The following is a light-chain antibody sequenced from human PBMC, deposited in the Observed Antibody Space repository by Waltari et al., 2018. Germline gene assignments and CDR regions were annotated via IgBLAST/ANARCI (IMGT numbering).Light chain of an antibody. Sequence: QSALTQPASVSGSPGQSLTISCTGTSSDIGGYNYVPWYQQHPGKAPKLLIYDVSNRTSGVANRFSGSKSGNTASLTISGLQAEDEADYYCTSYTSRSTWVFGGGTKLTVL. CDR2: DVS. J-gene: IGLJ3*02. CDR3: TSYTSRSTWV. CDR1: SSDIGGYNY. V-gene: IGLV2-14*01.